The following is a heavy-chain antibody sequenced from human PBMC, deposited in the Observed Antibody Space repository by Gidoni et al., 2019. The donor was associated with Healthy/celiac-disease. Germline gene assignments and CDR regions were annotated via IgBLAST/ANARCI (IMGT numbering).Heavy chain of an antibody. J-gene: IGHJ6*02. D-gene: IGHD3-22*01. V-gene: IGHV4-61*02. CDR3: ARGGYYDSNGYYGMDV. CDR1: PASTSIVIYY. CDR2: IYTSGST. Sequence: QVQLQESGPGLLKPPQTLSPSCTLSPASTSIVIYYWSWNRKPAGKGLEWIWRIYTSGSTNYNPSLKSRVTMSVDTCKNQFSLKLSSVTGADTAVYYCARGGYYDSNGYYGMDVWGQGTTVTVSS.